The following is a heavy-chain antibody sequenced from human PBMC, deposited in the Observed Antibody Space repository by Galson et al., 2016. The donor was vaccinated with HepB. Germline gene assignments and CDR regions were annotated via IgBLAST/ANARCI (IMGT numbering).Heavy chain of an antibody. CDR2: IWFDGSNK. J-gene: IGHJ4*02. Sequence: SLRLSCAASGFTFNSYGLHWVRQAPGKGLEWVAVIWFDGSNKYYADSVKGRFTISRDTSKNTLYLQMDSLRAEDTAVYYCARDLSIAAPAFYFDNWGQGTLVTVSS. CDR1: GFTFNSYG. D-gene: IGHD6-13*01. CDR3: ARDLSIAAPAFYFDN. V-gene: IGHV3-33*01.